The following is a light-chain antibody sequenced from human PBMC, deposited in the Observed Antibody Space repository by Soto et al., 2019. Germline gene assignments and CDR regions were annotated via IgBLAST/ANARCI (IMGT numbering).Light chain of an antibody. J-gene: IGKJ4*01. CDR1: QSINNN. V-gene: IGKV3-15*01. CDR3: QQYNDWPLT. CDR2: GAS. Sequence: EIVMTQSPDTLSVSPGERATLSCTASQSINNNLAWYQQKRGQGPRLLIYGASSRATGNPARFSGSGSGTGFTLTISSLQSEDVAIYYCQQYNDWPLTFGGGTKVEIK.